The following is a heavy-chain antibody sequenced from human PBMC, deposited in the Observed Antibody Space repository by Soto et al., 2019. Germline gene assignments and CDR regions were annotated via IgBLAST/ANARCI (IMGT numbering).Heavy chain of an antibody. Sequence: PSQTLSLTGAICRGTVSSNSAASNWFRQSPSRGLEWLGRTYYRSKWYNEYALSVRSRLIINADTSKNQFSLQLNSVTPEDTAVYYCARGSGPYLGAFAIWVQGAMVTVSS. V-gene: IGHV6-1*01. J-gene: IGHJ3*02. CDR3: ARGSGPYLGAFAI. CDR1: RGTVSSNSAA. CDR2: TYYRSKWYN. D-gene: IGHD1-26*01.